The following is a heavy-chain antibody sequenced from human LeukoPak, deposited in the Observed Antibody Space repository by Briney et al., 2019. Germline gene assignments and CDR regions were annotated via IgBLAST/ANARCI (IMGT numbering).Heavy chain of an antibody. CDR3: ARSDYYYYMDV. Sequence: SETLSLTCTVSGGSISSYYWSWIRQPPGKGLEWIGYIYYSGSTNYNPSLKSRVTISVDTSKNQFSLKLSSVTAADTAVYYCARSDYYYYMDVWGKGTTVTISS. CDR2: IYYSGST. V-gene: IGHV4-59*12. CDR1: GGSISSYY. J-gene: IGHJ6*03.